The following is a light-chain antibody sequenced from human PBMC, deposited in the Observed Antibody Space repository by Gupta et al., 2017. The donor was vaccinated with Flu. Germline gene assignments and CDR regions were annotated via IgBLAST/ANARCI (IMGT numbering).Light chain of an antibody. CDR3: RQHKSYPALT. Sequence: SSLSASVGDRGTSTCRARQGIRNDLGWYKQKPGKAPKRLIYAASSWQSGVPSRFSGSGSGTEFTLTISSRQPEDFATYYCRQHKSYPALTFGGGTKVEIK. J-gene: IGKJ4*01. CDR2: AAS. V-gene: IGKV1-17*01. CDR1: QGIRND.